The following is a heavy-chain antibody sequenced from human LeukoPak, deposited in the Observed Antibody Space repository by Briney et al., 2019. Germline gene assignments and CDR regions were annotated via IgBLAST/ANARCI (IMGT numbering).Heavy chain of an antibody. CDR2: ISHTGDMT. D-gene: IGHD2-2*02. J-gene: IGHJ4*02. Sequence: GRSLRLSCAASGFSFNNFAVTWVRQAPGKGLEWISTISHTGDMTYYADSVKGRFSISRDNSDNTLFLQMSSLRAEDTAVYFCAKGTCTSTTCYMDHWGRGILVTVSS. CDR3: AKGTCTSTTCYMDH. V-gene: IGHV3-23*01. CDR1: GFSFNNFA.